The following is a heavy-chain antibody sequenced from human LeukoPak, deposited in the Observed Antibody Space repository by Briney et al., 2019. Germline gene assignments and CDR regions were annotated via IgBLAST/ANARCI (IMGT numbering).Heavy chain of an antibody. V-gene: IGHV1-2*02. Sequence: GASVKVSCKTSGYSFTGHYIHWVRQAPGQGLEWMAWINPNNGGTYFAQKFQDRVTMTRDASISTTYTELNSLISDDTAVYYCAREATVVAVGTAGINFDFWGQGTLVTVSS. CDR1: GYSFTGHY. J-gene: IGHJ4*02. D-gene: IGHD6-13*01. CDR2: INPNNGGT. CDR3: AREATVVAVGTAGINFDF.